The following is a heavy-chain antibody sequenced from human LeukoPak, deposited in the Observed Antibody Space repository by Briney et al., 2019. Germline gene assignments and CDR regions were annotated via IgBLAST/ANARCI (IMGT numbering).Heavy chain of an antibody. J-gene: IGHJ4*02. CDR2: SYYTGST. D-gene: IGHD5-12*01. CDR1: GGSISSSSYY. CDR3: ARDGVAIEGDY. Sequence: SQTLSLTCTVSGGSISSSSYYWGWIRQPPGKGLEWIGSSYYTGSTYYNPSLKSRVTISVDTSKNPSSLKLSSVTAADTAVYYCARDGVAIEGDYWGQGTLVTVSS. V-gene: IGHV4-39*07.